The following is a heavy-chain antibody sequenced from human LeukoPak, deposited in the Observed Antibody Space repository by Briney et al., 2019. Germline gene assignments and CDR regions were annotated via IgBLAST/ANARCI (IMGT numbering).Heavy chain of an antibody. D-gene: IGHD3-22*01. J-gene: IGHJ4*02. CDR1: GYSFTTYW. V-gene: IGHV5-51*01. Sequence: GESLKISCKGSGYSFTTYWIAWVRQMPGKGLEWMGIIYPGDSDTRYSPSFQGQVTISADRSISTAYLQWSSLKASDTAMYYCARRPNYSDGSGYYYPFDYWGQGSLVTVSS. CDR2: IYPGDSDT. CDR3: ARRPNYSDGSGYYYPFDY.